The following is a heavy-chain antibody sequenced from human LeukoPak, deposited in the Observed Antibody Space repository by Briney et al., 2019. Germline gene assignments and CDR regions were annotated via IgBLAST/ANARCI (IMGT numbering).Heavy chain of an antibody. CDR3: ARARYFDWLLSTYYYYYGMDV. CDR1: GGSFSGYY. V-gene: IGHV4-34*01. D-gene: IGHD3-9*01. Sequence: SSETLSLTCAVYGGSFSGYYWSWIRQPPGKGLEWIGEINHSGSTNYNPSLKSRVTISVDTSKNQFSLKLSSVTAADTAVYYCARARYFDWLLSTYYYYYGMDVWGQGTTVTVSS. CDR2: INHSGST. J-gene: IGHJ6*02.